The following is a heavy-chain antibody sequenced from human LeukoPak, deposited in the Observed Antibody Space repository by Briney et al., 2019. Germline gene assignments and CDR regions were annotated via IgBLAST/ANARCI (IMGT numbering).Heavy chain of an antibody. J-gene: IGHJ4*02. CDR1: GYTFTSYY. D-gene: IGHD5-24*01. Sequence: ASVKVSCKASGYTFTSYYMHWVRQAPGQGLEWMGIINPSGGSTSYTQKFQGRVTITADESTSTAYMELSSLRSEDTAVYYCAREKRDGYNSFDYWGQGTLVTVSS. CDR2: INPSGGST. V-gene: IGHV1-46*01. CDR3: AREKRDGYNSFDY.